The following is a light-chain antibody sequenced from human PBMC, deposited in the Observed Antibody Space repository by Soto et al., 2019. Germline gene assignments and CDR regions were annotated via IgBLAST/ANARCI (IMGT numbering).Light chain of an antibody. J-gene: IGLJ3*02. V-gene: IGLV4-69*01. Sequence: QPVLTQSPSASASLGASVKLTCTLSSGHSSYAIAWHQQQPEKGPRYLMKLNSDGSHSKGDGIPDRFSGSSSGAERYLTISTLQSEDEAYYYWQTWGTGPGVFGGGTKLTVL. CDR1: SGHSSYA. CDR2: LNSDGSH. CDR3: QTWGTGPGV.